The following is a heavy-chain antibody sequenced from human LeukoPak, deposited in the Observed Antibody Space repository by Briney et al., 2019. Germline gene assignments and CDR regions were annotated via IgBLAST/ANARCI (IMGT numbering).Heavy chain of an antibody. V-gene: IGHV3-30*02. D-gene: IGHD6-19*01. Sequence: GGSLRLSCAASGFTFSSYGMHWVRQAPGKGLEWVAFIRYDGSNKYYADSVKGRFTISRDNSKNTLYLQMNSLRAEDTAVYYCARVCSSGWYGRYTSSSLYYFDYWGQGTLVTVSS. J-gene: IGHJ4*02. CDR2: IRYDGSNK. CDR3: ARVCSSGWYGRYTSSSLYYFDY. CDR1: GFTFSSYG.